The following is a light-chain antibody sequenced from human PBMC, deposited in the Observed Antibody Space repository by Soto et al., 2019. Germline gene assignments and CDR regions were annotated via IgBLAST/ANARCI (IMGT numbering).Light chain of an antibody. CDR2: AAS. Sequence: HISQSPSYQSEKVGDRVTVTCRASQSITTYLNWYQQKPGKAPKLLIYAASSLQSGVPSRFSGSGSGTDFTLTITSLQPEDFATYICQQSYGTPWTFGQGTKVDIK. CDR3: QQSYGTPWT. CDR1: QSITTY. J-gene: IGKJ1*01. V-gene: IGKV1-39*01.